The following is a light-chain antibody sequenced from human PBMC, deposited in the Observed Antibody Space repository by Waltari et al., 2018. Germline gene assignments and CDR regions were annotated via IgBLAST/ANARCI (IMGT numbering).Light chain of an antibody. Sequence: EIMLTLSPGPLSLSPGERATLSCRASQSDSSTLAWYQKKPGQAPRLLIYDASTRATGIPDRFSGSGSGTDFSLAISRLEPEDVGVYYCQKYGTLPATFGQGTKVEIK. CDR3: QKYGTLPAT. CDR2: DAS. V-gene: IGKV3-20*01. CDR1: QSDSST. J-gene: IGKJ1*01.